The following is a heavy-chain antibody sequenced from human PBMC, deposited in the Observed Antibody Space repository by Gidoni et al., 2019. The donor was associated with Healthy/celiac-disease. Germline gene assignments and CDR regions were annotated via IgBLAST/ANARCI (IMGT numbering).Heavy chain of an antibody. CDR2: ISSSSSYI. CDR1: GFTFSSYS. Sequence: EVQLVESGGGLVKPGGSLRLSCAASGFTFSSYSLNWVRQAPGKGLEWVSSISSSSSYIYYADSVKGRFTISRDNAKNSLYLQMNSLRAEDTAVYYCARDLLYCSGGSCYPGLDYWGQGTLVTVSS. D-gene: IGHD2-15*01. V-gene: IGHV3-21*01. CDR3: ARDLLYCSGGSCYPGLDY. J-gene: IGHJ4*02.